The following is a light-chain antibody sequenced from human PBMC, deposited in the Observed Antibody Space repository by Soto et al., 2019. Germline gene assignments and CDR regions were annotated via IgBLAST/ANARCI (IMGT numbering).Light chain of an antibody. V-gene: IGKV1-6*01. J-gene: IGKJ4*01. Sequence: AIQMTQSPSSLSASVGDRVTITCRANQDIRNDLGWYQQKPGKAPKVLTYAASSLQSGVPSRFSGSGSGTDFSLTISSLQPEDFATYYCLQDYGFPRTFGGGTTVEIK. CDR3: LQDYGFPRT. CDR1: QDIRND. CDR2: AAS.